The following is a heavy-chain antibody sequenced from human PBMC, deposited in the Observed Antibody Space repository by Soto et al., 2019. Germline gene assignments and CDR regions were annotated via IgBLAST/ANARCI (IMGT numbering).Heavy chain of an antibody. V-gene: IGHV4-31*03. CDR1: GGSISSGGYY. CDR3: ARGREDSSGYWPQEYFQH. D-gene: IGHD3-22*01. J-gene: IGHJ1*01. CDR2: IYYGGST. Sequence: SETLSLTCTVSGGSISSGGYYWSWIRQHPGKGLEWIGYIYYGGSTYYNPSLKSRVTISVDTSKNQFSLKLSSVTAADTAVYYCARGREDSSGYWPQEYFQHWGQGTLVTVSS.